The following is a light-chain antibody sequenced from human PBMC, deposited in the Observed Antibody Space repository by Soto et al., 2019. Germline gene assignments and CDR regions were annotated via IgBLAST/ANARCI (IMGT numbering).Light chain of an antibody. J-gene: IGLJ3*02. CDR3: SSYAGSNKGV. Sequence: QSVLTQPPSASGSPGQSVTISCTGTSSDVGGYNYVSWYQQHPGKAPKLMIYEVSKRPSGVPDRFSGSKSGNTASLTVSGLQAEDEAGYYCSSYAGSNKGVFGGGTKLTVL. CDR1: SSDVGGYNY. CDR2: EVS. V-gene: IGLV2-8*01.